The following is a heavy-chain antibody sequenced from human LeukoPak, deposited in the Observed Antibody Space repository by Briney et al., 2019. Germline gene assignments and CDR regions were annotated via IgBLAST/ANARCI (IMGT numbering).Heavy chain of an antibody. CDR3: ARHFYCSGGSCYTFSP. D-gene: IGHD2-15*01. CDR1: GYSFTSYW. V-gene: IGHV5-51*01. CDR2: IYPGDSDT. J-gene: IGHJ5*02. Sequence: GESLKISCKGSGYSFTSYWIGWVRQMPGKGLEWIGIIYPGDSDTRYSPSFQGQVTISADKSISTAYLQWSSLKASDTAMYYCARHFYCSGGSCYTFSPWGQGTLVTVSS.